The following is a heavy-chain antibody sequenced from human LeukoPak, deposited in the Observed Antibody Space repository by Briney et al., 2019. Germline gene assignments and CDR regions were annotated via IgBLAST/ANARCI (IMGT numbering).Heavy chain of an antibody. CDR1: GFTFSSYA. J-gene: IGHJ4*02. CDR2: ISYDGSNK. V-gene: IGHV3-30*04. Sequence: GGSLRLSCAASGFTFSSYAMHWVRQAPGKGLEWVAVISYDGSNKYYADSVKGRFTISRDNSKNTLYLQMNSLRAEDTAVYYCAKDEVATLWIDYWGQGTLVTVSS. CDR3: AKDEVATLWIDY. D-gene: IGHD5-12*01.